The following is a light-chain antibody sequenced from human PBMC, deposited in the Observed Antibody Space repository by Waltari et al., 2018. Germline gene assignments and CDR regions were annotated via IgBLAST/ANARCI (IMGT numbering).Light chain of an antibody. CDR3: AAWDDSLNGVV. V-gene: IGLV1-44*01. CDR2: SNN. CDR1: SSNIGSNT. J-gene: IGLJ2*01. Sequence: QSVLTQPPSASGPPGQRVTISCSGSSSNIGSNTVTWYQQPPGTAPKLPIYSNNQRPSGVPDRFSGSKSGTSASLAISGLQSEDEADYYCAAWDDSLNGVVFGGGTKLTVL.